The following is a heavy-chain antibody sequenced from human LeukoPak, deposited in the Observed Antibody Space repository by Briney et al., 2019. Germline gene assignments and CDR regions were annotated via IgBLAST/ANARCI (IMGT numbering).Heavy chain of an antibody. D-gene: IGHD2-15*01. CDR1: GGSISSSRYY. V-gene: IGHV4-39*07. Sequence: PSETLSLTCTVSGGSISSSRYYWGWIRQPPGKGLEWIGNIYYSGSTYYNPSLKSRVTISVDTSKNQFSLKLRSVTAADTAVYYCARDRYCSGGSCYSGSFDFWGQGTLVTASS. J-gene: IGHJ4*02. CDR2: IYYSGST. CDR3: ARDRYCSGGSCYSGSFDF.